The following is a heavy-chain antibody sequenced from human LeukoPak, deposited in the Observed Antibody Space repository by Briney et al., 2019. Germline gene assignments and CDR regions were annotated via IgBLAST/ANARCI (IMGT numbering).Heavy chain of an antibody. CDR3: ARQIKVWELHAPIYYYFDY. Sequence: PSETLSLTCTVSGGSISSYYWSWIRQPPGKGLEWIGEINHSGSTNYNPSLKSRVTISVDTSKNQFSLKLSSVTAADTAVYYCARQIKVWELHAPIYYYFDYWGQGTLVTVSS. CDR2: INHSGST. V-gene: IGHV4-34*01. D-gene: IGHD1-26*01. CDR1: GGSISSYY. J-gene: IGHJ4*02.